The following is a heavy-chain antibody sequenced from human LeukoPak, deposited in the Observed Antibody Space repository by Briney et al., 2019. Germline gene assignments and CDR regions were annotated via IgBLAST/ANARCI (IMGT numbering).Heavy chain of an antibody. Sequence: ASVKVSCKASGHTFTSYYMHWVRQAPGQGLEWMGWINPNSADTKYAQKFQGRVTMTGDTSISTTYMELSRLRSDDTAVYYCARNDFWSGYPGSYMDVWGKGTTVTVSS. V-gene: IGHV1-2*02. CDR3: ARNDFWSGYPGSYMDV. D-gene: IGHD3-3*01. J-gene: IGHJ6*03. CDR1: GHTFTSYY. CDR2: INPNSADT.